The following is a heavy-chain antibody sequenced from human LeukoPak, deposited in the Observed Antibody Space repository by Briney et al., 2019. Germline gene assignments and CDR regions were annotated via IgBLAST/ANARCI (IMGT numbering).Heavy chain of an antibody. D-gene: IGHD3-10*01. J-gene: IGHJ5*02. CDR2: IYYSGST. CDR3: ARGPRITMVRGAQQSGFDP. V-gene: IGHV4-31*03. CDR1: GGSISSGGYY. Sequence: PSETPSLTCTVSGGSISSGGYYWSWIRQHPGKGLEWIGYIYYSGSTYYNPSLKSRVTISVDTSKNQFSLKLSSVTAADTAVYYYARGPRITMVRGAQQSGFDPWGQGTLVTVSS.